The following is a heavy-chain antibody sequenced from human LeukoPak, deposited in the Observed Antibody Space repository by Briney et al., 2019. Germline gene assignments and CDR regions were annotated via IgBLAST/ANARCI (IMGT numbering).Heavy chain of an antibody. V-gene: IGHV3-11*01. J-gene: IGHJ3*02. D-gene: IGHD2-15*01. CDR3: ATVGAATFNAFDI. Sequence: GGSLTLSCAASGFTFSDYYMSWIRQAPGKGLEWVSYISSSGSTIYYADSVKGRFTISRDNAKNSLYLQMNSLRAEDTAVYYCATVGAATFNAFDIWGQGTMVTVSS. CDR2: ISSSGSTI. CDR1: GFTFSDYY.